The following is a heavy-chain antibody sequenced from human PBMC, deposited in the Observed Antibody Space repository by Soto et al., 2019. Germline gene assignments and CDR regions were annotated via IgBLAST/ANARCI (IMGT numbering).Heavy chain of an antibody. J-gene: IGHJ4*02. CDR3: ARDPPYYDSSGYSPSDY. CDR1: GFTFSSYS. D-gene: IGHD3-22*01. V-gene: IGHV3-21*01. CDR2: ISSSSSYI. Sequence: GGSLRLSCAASGFTFSSYSMNWVRQAPGKGLEWVSSISSSSSYIYYADSVKGRFTISRDNAKNSLYLQMNSLRAEDTAVYYCARDPPYYDSSGYSPSDYWGQGTLVTVSS.